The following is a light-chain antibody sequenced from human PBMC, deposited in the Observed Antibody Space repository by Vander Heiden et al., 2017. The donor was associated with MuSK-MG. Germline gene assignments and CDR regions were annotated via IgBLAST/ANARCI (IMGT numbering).Light chain of an antibody. V-gene: IGKV3-15*01. J-gene: IGKJ1*01. CDR1: QSVSSN. CDR3: QQYNNWPRG. CDR2: GAS. Sequence: DIVMTQSPATLSVSPGERATLSCRASQSVSSNLAWYQQKPGQAPRLLSYGASTRATGIPARFSGSGSGTEFTLTISSLQSEDFAVYYCQQYNNWPRGFGQGTKVEIK.